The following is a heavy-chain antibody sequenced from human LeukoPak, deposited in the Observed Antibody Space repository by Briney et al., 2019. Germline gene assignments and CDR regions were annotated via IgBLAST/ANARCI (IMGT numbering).Heavy chain of an antibody. J-gene: IGHJ4*02. CDR3: ARAEYYYDFDY. CDR2: IYYSGST. V-gene: IGHV4-30-4*07. D-gene: IGHD3-10*01. Sequence: TFGDYAISWIRQPPGKGLEWIGYIYYSGSTYYNPSLKSRVTISVDTSKNQFSLKLSSVTAADTAVYYCARAEYYYDFDYWGQGTLVTVSS. CDR1: TFGDYA.